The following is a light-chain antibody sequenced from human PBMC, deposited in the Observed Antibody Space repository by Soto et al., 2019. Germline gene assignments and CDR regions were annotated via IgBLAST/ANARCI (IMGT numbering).Light chain of an antibody. J-gene: IGLJ3*02. Sequence: QLVLTQSSSASASLGASVKLTCTLSSGHSSYAIAWHQQQPEKGPRYLMKLNSDGSHSKGDGIPDRFSGSSSGAERYLTISSLQSDDEADYYCQTWDSGIQVFGGGTKLTVL. CDR3: QTWDSGIQV. V-gene: IGLV4-69*01. CDR2: LNSDGSH. CDR1: SGHSSYA.